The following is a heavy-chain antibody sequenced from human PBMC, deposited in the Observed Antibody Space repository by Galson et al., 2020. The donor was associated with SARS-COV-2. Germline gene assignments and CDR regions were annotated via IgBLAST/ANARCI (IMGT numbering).Heavy chain of an antibody. CDR2: IKSKTDGGTT. Sequence: TGGSLRLSCAASGFTFSNAWMSWVRQAPGKGLEWVGRIKSKTDGGTTDYAAPVKGRFTISRDDSKNTLYLQMNSLKTEDTAVYYCTTGVVDTAMDAYYYDSSGYYYWGQGTLVTVSS. CDR3: TTGVVDTAMDAYYYDSSGYYY. D-gene: IGHD3-22*01. CDR1: GFTFSNAW. V-gene: IGHV3-15*01. J-gene: IGHJ4*02.